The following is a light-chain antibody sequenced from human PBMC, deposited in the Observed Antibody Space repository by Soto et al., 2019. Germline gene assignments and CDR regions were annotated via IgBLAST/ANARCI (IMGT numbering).Light chain of an antibody. J-gene: IGKJ4*01. V-gene: IGKV4-1*01. CDR3: QQYYSTPLT. Sequence: DIVMTQSPDSLAVSLGERATINCKSSQSVLYSSNNKNYLAWYQQKPGQPPKLLIYWASTRESGVPDRFSGSGSGTDCTLTISSLKAEDVAVYYCQQYYSTPLTFGGGTKVEIK. CDR1: QSVLYSSNNKNY. CDR2: WAS.